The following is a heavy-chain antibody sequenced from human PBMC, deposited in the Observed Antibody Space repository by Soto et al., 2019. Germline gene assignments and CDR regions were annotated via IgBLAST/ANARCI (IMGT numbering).Heavy chain of an antibody. CDR3: ATTPRGYTAFFEY. CDR2: GVPVFGTP. V-gene: IGHV1-69*12. J-gene: IGHJ4*02. Sequence: VQLVQSGAEVKKPGSSVKVSCKTAGDTFGTFAVNWMRQAPGHGLEWLGGGVPVFGTPNYSPTFQDRVTITADESASTSFMELTGLKSDDAAVYFCATTPRGYTAFFEYWGLGTQVTVSS. CDR1: GDTFGTFA. D-gene: IGHD5-12*01.